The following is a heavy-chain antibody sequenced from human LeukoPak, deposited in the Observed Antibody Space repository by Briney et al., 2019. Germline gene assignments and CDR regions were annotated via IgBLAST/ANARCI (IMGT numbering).Heavy chain of an antibody. CDR2: IYTSGST. Sequence: PSETLSLTCTVSGGSISSYYWSWIRQPAGKGLEWIGRIYTSGSTNYNPSLKSRVTMSVDTSKNQFSLKLSSVTAADTAVYYCARDYGDYPRDHFDYWGQGTLVTVSS. CDR3: ARDYGDYPRDHFDY. V-gene: IGHV4-4*07. CDR1: GGSISSYY. J-gene: IGHJ4*02. D-gene: IGHD4-17*01.